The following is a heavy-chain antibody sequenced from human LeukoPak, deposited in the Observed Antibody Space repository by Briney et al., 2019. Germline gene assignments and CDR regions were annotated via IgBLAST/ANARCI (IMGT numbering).Heavy chain of an antibody. V-gene: IGHV4-39*01. J-gene: IGHJ4*02. Sequence: SETLSLTCTVSGGSISSSSYYWGWIRQPPGKGLEWIGSIYYSGSTYYNPSLKSRVTISVDTSKNQLSLKLSSVTAADTAVYYCARLAVALFDYWGQGTLVTVSS. CDR1: GGSISSSSYY. CDR2: IYYSGST. CDR3: ARLAVALFDY. D-gene: IGHD6-19*01.